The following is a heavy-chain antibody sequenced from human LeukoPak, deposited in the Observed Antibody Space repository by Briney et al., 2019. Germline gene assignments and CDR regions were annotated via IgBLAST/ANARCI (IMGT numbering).Heavy chain of an antibody. J-gene: IGHJ4*02. V-gene: IGHV3-23*01. CDR2: ISGSGGST. D-gene: IGHD6-6*01. Sequence: PGGSLRLSCAASGFTFSSYAMSWVRQAPGKGLEWVSAISGSGGSTYYADSVKGRFTISRDNSKNTLYLQMNSLRAEDTAVYYCAKGGLHVLGSSSEGFDYWGQGTLVTVSS. CDR3: AKGGLHVLGSSSEGFDY. CDR1: GFTFSSYA.